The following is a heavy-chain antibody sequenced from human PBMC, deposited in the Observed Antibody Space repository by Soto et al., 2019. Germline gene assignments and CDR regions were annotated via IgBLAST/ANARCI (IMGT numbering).Heavy chain of an antibody. CDR2: ISYDGSNK. CDR1: GFTFSSYA. Sequence: QVQLVESGGGVVQPGRSLRLSCAASGFTFSSYAMHWVRQAPGKGLEWVAVISYDGSNKYYADSVKGRFTISRDNSKNTLYLQMNSLRAEDTAVYYCARDLAVGSGSQSWFDPWGQGTLVTVSS. CDR3: ARDLAVGSGSQSWFDP. D-gene: IGHD3-10*01. V-gene: IGHV3-30-3*01. J-gene: IGHJ5*02.